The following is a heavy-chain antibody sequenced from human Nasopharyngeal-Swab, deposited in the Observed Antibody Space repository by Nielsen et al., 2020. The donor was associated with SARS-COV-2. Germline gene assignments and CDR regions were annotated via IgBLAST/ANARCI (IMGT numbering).Heavy chain of an antibody. CDR1: GFTISRYG. Sequence: GESLKISCEASGFTISRYGMHWVRQAPGKGLEWVTFISYDGSVKYYADSVKGRFTISTDVSNNTPYLQVNSLRVEDTAIYYCTKGAQLGDYWGQGTLVTVSS. D-gene: IGHD6-13*01. V-gene: IGHV3-30*18. J-gene: IGHJ4*02. CDR2: ISYDGSVK. CDR3: TKGAQLGDY.